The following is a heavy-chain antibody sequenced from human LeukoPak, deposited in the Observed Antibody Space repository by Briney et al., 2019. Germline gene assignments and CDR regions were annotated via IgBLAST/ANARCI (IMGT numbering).Heavy chain of an antibody. CDR3: AKDRRYSSSSYFDY. Sequence: PGGSLTPSCAPSGFTFSSYAMSWVRQAPGKGLEWVSAISGSGGSTYYADSVKGRFTISRDNSKNTLYLQMNSLRAEDTAVYYCAKDRRYSSSSYFDYWGQGTLVTVSS. D-gene: IGHD6-13*01. CDR2: ISGSGGST. CDR1: GFTFSSYA. J-gene: IGHJ4*02. V-gene: IGHV3-23*01.